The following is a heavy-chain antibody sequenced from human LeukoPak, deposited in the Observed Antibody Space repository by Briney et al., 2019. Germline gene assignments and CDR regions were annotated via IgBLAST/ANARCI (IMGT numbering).Heavy chain of an antibody. V-gene: IGHV4-34*01. CDR2: INHSGST. CDR1: GGSFSGYY. Sequence: SETLSLNCAVYGGSFSGYYWSWIRQPPGKGLEWIGEINHSGSTNYNPSLKSRVTISVDTSKNQFSLKLSSVTAADTAVYYCARVGATMIAGGVDYWGQGTLVTVSS. D-gene: IGHD3-22*01. CDR3: ARVGATMIAGGVDY. J-gene: IGHJ4*02.